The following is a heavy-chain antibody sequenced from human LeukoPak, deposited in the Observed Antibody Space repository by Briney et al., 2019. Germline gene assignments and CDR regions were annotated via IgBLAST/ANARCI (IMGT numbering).Heavy chain of an antibody. CDR2: FSGSGGST. V-gene: IGHV3-23*01. CDR3: AKSPIDDFWSAYQY. Sequence: SGGPLRLSCAASGFTFSSYAMSWVRQAPGKGLEWVSTFSGSGGSTYYADSVKGRFTISRDNSKNTLDLQMNSLRAEDTALYYCAKSPIDDFWSAYQYWGQGTLVTVSS. D-gene: IGHD3-3*01. J-gene: IGHJ4*02. CDR1: GFTFSSYA.